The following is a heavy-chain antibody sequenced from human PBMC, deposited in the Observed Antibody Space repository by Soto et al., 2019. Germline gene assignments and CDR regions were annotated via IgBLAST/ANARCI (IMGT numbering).Heavy chain of an antibody. CDR3: ARASPVVTDV. J-gene: IGHJ6*02. D-gene: IGHD5-18*01. V-gene: IGHV4-30-2*01. CDR1: GYTISTGGYS. CDR2: TYHSGNP. Sequence: PSETLSPTFSLSGYTISTGGYSWAWIRQPPGKALEWIGHTYHSGNPYYNPSLKSRVIISVDRSKNQFSLKLSSVTAADTAVYYCARASPVVTDVWGQGTTVT.